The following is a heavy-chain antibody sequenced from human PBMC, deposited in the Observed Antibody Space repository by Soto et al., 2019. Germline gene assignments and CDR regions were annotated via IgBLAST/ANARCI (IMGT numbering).Heavy chain of an antibody. CDR3: AKMPVLYSGSSYFEY. D-gene: IGHD1-26*01. V-gene: IGHV3-23*04. Sequence: EVQLVQSGGGSVQPGGSLRLSCAASGFDFSRFAMAWVRQGPGKGLQWVSSISGGGSGTYYADSVKDRFIISRDNSRDTVYLQMNSLRVEDAAIYYCAKMPVLYSGSSYFEYWGQGSLVNVSS. CDR2: ISGGGSGT. CDR1: GFDFSRFA. J-gene: IGHJ4*02.